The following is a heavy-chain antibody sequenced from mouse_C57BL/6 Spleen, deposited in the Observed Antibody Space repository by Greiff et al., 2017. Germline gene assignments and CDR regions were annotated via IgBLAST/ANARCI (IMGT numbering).Heavy chain of an antibody. CDR3: AQEDYYSSRYYAMDY. CDR1: GFTFSSYG. CDR2: ISSGGSYI. V-gene: IGHV5-6*02. D-gene: IGHD2-5*01. J-gene: IGHJ4*01. Sequence: EVKLVESGGDLVKPGGSLKLSCAASGFTFSSYGMSWVRQTPDKRLEWVATISSGGSYIYYPDSVKGRFTISRDNAKNTLFLQMSRLQAEDTAMYYCAQEDYYSSRYYAMDYWGQGTSVTVSS.